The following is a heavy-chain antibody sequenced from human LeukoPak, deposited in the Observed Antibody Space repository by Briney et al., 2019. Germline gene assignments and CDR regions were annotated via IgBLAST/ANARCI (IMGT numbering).Heavy chain of an antibody. J-gene: IGHJ5*02. D-gene: IGHD4-17*01. V-gene: IGHV4-59*01. CDR1: GGSISSYY. CDR3: ARTTVTTIWFDP. Sequence: SETLSLTCSVPGGSISSYYWRSIRQPPGKGLGWNGYIYYSGSTNSNPSLKSRVTISEDTSKNQFSLKLSSVTAADTAVYYCARTTVTTIWFDPWGQGTLVTVSS. CDR2: IYYSGST.